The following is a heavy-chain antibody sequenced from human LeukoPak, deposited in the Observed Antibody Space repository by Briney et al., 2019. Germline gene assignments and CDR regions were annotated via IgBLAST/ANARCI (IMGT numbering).Heavy chain of an antibody. D-gene: IGHD1-26*01. Sequence: GGSLILSCAASGFTFSDYYMSWIRQAPGKGLEWVSYISSSGSTIYYADSVKGRFTISRDNAKNSLYLQMNSLRAEDTAVYYCASSLGWELPFDYWGQGTLVTVSS. J-gene: IGHJ4*02. V-gene: IGHV3-11*01. CDR1: GFTFSDYY. CDR3: ASSLGWELPFDY. CDR2: ISSSGSTI.